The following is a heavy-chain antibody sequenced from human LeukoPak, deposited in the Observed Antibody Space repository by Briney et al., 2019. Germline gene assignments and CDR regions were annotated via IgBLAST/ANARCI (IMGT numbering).Heavy chain of an antibody. D-gene: IGHD2-2*01. CDR1: GFTFSSYA. V-gene: IGHV3-23*01. CDR2: ISGSGGST. Sequence: TGGSLRLSCAASGFTFSSYAMSWVRQAPGKGLEWVSAISGSGGSTYYADSVKGRFTIFRDNGKSSLYLQMKSLRAEDTAVYYCTSDGGHGYAMDFWGQGTLVTVSS. CDR3: TSDGGHGYAMDF. J-gene: IGHJ4*02.